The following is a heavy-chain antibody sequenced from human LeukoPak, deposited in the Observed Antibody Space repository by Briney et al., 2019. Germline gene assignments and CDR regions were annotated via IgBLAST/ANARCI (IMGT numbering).Heavy chain of an antibody. D-gene: IGHD4-17*01. Sequence: PGGSLRLSCAACGLTFSSYSMNWVRQAPGKGLDWVSSISSSSSYIYYADSVKGRFTISRDNAKNSLYLQMNSLRAEDTAVYYCARDWSDYGDYQDYWGQGTLVTVSS. V-gene: IGHV3-21*01. J-gene: IGHJ4*02. CDR2: ISSSSSYI. CDR3: ARDWSDYGDYQDY. CDR1: GLTFSSYS.